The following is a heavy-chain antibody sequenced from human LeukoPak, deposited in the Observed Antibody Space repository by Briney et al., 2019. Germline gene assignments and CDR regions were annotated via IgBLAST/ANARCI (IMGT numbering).Heavy chain of an antibody. CDR3: ARANTGVDAFDI. Sequence: GGSLRLSCAASGFTFSSYSMNWVRQAPGKGLEWGSSISSSSSYIYYADSVKGRFTISRDNAKNSLYLQINSLRAEDTAVYYCARANTGVDAFDIWGQGTMVTVSS. CDR1: GFTFSSYS. CDR2: ISSSSSYI. J-gene: IGHJ3*02. V-gene: IGHV3-21*01.